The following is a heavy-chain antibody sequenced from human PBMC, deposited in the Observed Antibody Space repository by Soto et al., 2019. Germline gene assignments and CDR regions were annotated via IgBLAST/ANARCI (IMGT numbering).Heavy chain of an antibody. CDR3: TRSITGYSYADT. D-gene: IGHD5-18*01. CDR2: INSDGSST. Sequence: EVQLMESGGGLVQPGGYLRFSCAASGVTFISYWMHWVRQAPGKGLVWVSRINSDGSSTVYVDSVKGRFTISRDNAKNTLYLQMNSLRAEDTAVYYCTRSITGYSYADTWGQETLVTVSS. J-gene: IGHJ5*02. V-gene: IGHV3-74*01. CDR1: GVTFISYW.